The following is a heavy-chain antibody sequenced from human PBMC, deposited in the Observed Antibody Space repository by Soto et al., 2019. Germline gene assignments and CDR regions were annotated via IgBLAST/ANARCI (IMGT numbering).Heavy chain of an antibody. CDR2: IRSKAYGGTT. CDR1: GFTFGDYA. CDR3: TRDVYSSSSLYSYYGMDF. V-gene: IGHV3-49*03. J-gene: IGHJ6*04. D-gene: IGHD6-6*01. Sequence: GGSLRLSCTASGFTFGDYAMSWFRQAPGKGLEWVGFIRSKAYGGTTEYAASVKGRFTISRDDSKSIAYLQMNSLKTEDTAVYYCTRDVYSSSSLYSYYGMDFWGKGITVSGSS.